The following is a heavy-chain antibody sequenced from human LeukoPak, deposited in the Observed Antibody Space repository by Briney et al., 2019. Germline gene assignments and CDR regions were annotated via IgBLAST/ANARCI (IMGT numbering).Heavy chain of an antibody. Sequence: GGSLRLSCAASGFTFSSYGMYWVRQAPGKGLEWVAVIWYDGSNKYYADSVKGRFTISRDNSKNTLYLQMNSLRAEDTAVYYCAKDYCGSSSCYLDNWGQGTLVTVSS. CDR2: IWYDGSNK. D-gene: IGHD2-2*01. V-gene: IGHV3-30*02. CDR1: GFTFSSYG. J-gene: IGHJ4*02. CDR3: AKDYCGSSSCYLDN.